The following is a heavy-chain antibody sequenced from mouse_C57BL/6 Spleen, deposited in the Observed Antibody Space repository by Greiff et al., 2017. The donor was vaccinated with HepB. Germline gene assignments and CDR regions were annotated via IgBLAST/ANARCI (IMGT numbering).Heavy chain of an antibody. Sequence: QVQLKQPGAELVKPGASVKVSCKASGYTFTSYWMHWVKQRPGQGLEWIGRIHPSDSDTNYNQKFKGKATLTVDKSSSTAYMQLSSLTSEDSAVYYCAAHYYGSSPAWFAYWGQGTLVTVSA. CDR1: GYTFTSYW. V-gene: IGHV1-74*01. CDR2: IHPSDSDT. J-gene: IGHJ3*01. CDR3: AAHYYGSSPAWFAY. D-gene: IGHD1-1*01.